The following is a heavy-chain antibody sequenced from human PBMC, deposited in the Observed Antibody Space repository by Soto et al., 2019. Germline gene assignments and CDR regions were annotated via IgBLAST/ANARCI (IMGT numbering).Heavy chain of an antibody. Sequence: GGSLRLSCAASGFTFSSYGMHWVRQAPGKGLEWVAVIWYGGSNKYYADSVKGRFTISRDNSKNTLYLQMNSLRAEDTAVYYCARVDRIAVAGTAFDIWGQGTMVTVSS. CDR3: ARVDRIAVAGTAFDI. J-gene: IGHJ3*02. CDR2: IWYGGSNK. V-gene: IGHV3-33*01. CDR1: GFTFSSYG. D-gene: IGHD6-19*01.